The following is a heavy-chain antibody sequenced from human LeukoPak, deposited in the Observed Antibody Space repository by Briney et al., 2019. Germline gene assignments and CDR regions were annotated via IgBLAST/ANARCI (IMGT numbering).Heavy chain of an antibody. D-gene: IGHD6-13*01. Sequence: ASVKVSCKASGYTFTSYYMHWVRQAPGQGLEWMGIINPSGGSTSYAQKFQGRVTMTRDTSTSTVYMELSSLRSEDTAVYYCARESQHSSWSGGGLDYWGQGTLVTVSS. CDR3: ARESQHSSWSGGGLDY. J-gene: IGHJ4*02. V-gene: IGHV1-46*01. CDR1: GYTFTSYY. CDR2: INPSGGST.